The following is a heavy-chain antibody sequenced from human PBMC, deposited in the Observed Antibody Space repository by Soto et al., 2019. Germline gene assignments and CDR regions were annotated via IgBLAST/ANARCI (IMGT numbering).Heavy chain of an antibody. CDR3: ARHMSRITGTRGLSPGDNWFDH. V-gene: IGHV4-39*01. Sequence: SETLSLTCTVSGGSISSSSYYWGWIRQPPGKGLEWIGTLYYSGNTYYNPSRKSRVTISADTSKNQFSLKLSSVTAADTALYYCARHMSRITGTRGLSPGDNWFDHWGQGTLVTVSS. CDR1: GGSISSSSYY. J-gene: IGHJ5*02. D-gene: IGHD1-20*01. CDR2: LYYSGNT.